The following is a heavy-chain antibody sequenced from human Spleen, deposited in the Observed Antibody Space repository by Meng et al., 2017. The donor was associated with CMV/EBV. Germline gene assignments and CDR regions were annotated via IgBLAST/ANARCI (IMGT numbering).Heavy chain of an antibody. CDR2: INPNSGGT. CDR1: GYTFTGYY. Sequence: ASVKVSCKASGYTFTGYYMYWVRQAPGQGLECMGWINPNSGGTEYAQKFQGRVTMTSDTSVSTAYMELSRLRSDDTAVYYCARDLSPRLSGAIFCFDYWGQGTQVTVSS. D-gene: IGHD1-26*01. CDR3: ARDLSPRLSGAIFCFDY. V-gene: IGHV1-2*02. J-gene: IGHJ4*02.